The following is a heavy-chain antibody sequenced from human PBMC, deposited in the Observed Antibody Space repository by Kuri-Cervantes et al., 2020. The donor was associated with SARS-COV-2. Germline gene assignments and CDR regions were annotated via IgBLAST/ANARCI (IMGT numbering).Heavy chain of an antibody. Sequence: GESLKISCAASGFTFSSYAMHWVRQAPGKGLEWVAVIWYDGSNKYYADSVKGRFTISRDNSKNTLYLQMNSLRAEDTAVYYCARDPYYYDSTVLDVWGQGTTVTVSS. J-gene: IGHJ6*02. CDR2: IWYDGSNK. CDR1: GFTFSSYA. D-gene: IGHD3-22*01. CDR3: ARDPYYYDSTVLDV. V-gene: IGHV3-33*08.